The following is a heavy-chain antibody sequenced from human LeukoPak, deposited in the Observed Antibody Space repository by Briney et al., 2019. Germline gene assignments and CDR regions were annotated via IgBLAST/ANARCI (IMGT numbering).Heavy chain of an antibody. Sequence: GGSLRLSCAASGXTFNSYAMSWVRQAPGKGLEWVSTISGSGSNTDYADSVKGRFTISRDNSKNTLYLQMNNLRAEDTAVYYCAKDLAVAARPLNDYWGQGTLVTVSS. D-gene: IGHD6-19*01. CDR1: GXTFNSYA. J-gene: IGHJ4*02. CDR3: AKDLAVAARPLNDY. CDR2: ISGSGSNT. V-gene: IGHV3-23*01.